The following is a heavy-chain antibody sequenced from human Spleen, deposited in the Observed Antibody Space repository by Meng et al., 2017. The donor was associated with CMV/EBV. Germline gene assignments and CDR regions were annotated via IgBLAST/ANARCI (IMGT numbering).Heavy chain of an antibody. CDR2: ISSSSSNI. Sequence: GGSLRLSCAASGFTFSSYTMNWVRQAPGKGLEWVSSISSSSSNIYYADSVKGRFTVSRDNAKNSLYLQMNSLRAEDTAVYYCARDSMTYPATFDYWGQGKLVTVSS. J-gene: IGHJ4*02. CDR3: ARDSMTYPATFDY. V-gene: IGHV3-21*01. CDR1: GFTFSSYT. D-gene: IGHD2-2*01.